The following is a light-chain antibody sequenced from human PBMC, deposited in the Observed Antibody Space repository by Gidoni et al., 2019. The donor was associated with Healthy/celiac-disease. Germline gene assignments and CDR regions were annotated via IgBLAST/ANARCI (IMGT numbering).Light chain of an antibody. CDR1: SN. CDR3: QQYNNWPPWT. V-gene: IGKV3-15*01. CDR2: GAS. J-gene: IGKJ1*01. Sequence: SNLAWYQQKPGQAPRLLIYGASTRATGIPARFSGSGSGTEFTLTISSLQSEDFAVYYCQQYNNWPPWTFGQGTKVEIK.